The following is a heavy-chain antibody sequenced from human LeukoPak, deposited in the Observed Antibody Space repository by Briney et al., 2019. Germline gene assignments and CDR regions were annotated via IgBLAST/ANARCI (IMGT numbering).Heavy chain of an antibody. D-gene: IGHD1-26*01. Sequence: GSLRLSCAASRFTFSDYYMTWVRQPPGKGLEWIGEINHSGSTNYNPSLKCRVTISVDTSKNQFSLKLSSVTAADTAVYYCASLYSGSYYALDYWGQGTLVTVSS. V-gene: IGHV4-34*01. CDR2: INHSGST. CDR1: RFTFSDYY. CDR3: ASLYSGSYYALDY. J-gene: IGHJ4*02.